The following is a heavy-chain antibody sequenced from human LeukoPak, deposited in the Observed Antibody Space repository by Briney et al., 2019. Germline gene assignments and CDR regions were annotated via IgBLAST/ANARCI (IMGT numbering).Heavy chain of an antibody. CDR1: GFTFSDSA. CDR2: IRRKANSYAT. J-gene: IGHJ4*02. CDR3: ATESGSYYVH. Sequence: GGSLRLSCAASGFTFSDSAMHWVRQASGKGLEWVGRIRRKANSYATGYAAPVKGRFTISRDDSKNTAYLQMNSLKTEDTAVYFCATESGSYYVHWGQGTLVTVSS. D-gene: IGHD1-26*01. V-gene: IGHV3-73*01.